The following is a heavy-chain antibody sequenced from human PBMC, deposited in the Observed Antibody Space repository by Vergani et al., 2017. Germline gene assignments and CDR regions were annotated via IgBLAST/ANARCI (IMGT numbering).Heavy chain of an antibody. CDR3: AGVRVSSCYYHYYGMDV. Sequence: QVQLVQSGAEVKKPGASVKVSCKASGYTFTSNAINWVRQATGQGLEWMGWMNPNSGNTGNAQKLQGRVTMTRNTSISTAYMELSSLMSVEPAVYSCAGVRVSSCYYHYYGMDVWGQGTTVTVSS. CDR2: MNPNSGNT. CDR1: GYTFTSNA. J-gene: IGHJ6*02. D-gene: IGHD2-2*01. V-gene: IGHV1-8*01.